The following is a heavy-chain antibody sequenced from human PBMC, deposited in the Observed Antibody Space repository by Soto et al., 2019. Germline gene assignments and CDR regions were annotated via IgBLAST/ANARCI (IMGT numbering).Heavy chain of an antibody. J-gene: IGHJ3*02. CDR1: GGTFISYA. CDR2: IIPIFGTA. D-gene: IGHD3-22*01. Sequence: SVKVSCKASGGTFISYAIIWVRQAPGQGLEWMGGIIPIFGTANYAQKFQGRVTITADESTSTAYMELSSLRSEDTAVYYCARNPHYYDSSGRGAAFDIWGQGTMVTVSS. V-gene: IGHV1-69*13. CDR3: ARNPHYYDSSGRGAAFDI.